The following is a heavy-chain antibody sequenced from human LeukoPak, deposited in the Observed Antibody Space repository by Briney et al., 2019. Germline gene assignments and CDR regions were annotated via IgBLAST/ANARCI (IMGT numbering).Heavy chain of an antibody. CDR2: ISFDGSDK. CDR1: GFTFSNYG. J-gene: IGHJ4*02. CDR3: AKDLREYSSVGGLIDY. Sequence: GRSLRLSCAASGFTFSNYGMHWVRQAPGKGLDWVAVISFDGSDKRYPDSVKGRFSISRDNSKNTLDLQRNSLRVEDTGLYYCAKDLREYSSVGGLIDYWGQGILVTVSS. D-gene: IGHD5-18*01. V-gene: IGHV3-30*18.